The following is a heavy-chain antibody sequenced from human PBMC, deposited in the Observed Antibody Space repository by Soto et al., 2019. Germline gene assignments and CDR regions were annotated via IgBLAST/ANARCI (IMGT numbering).Heavy chain of an antibody. V-gene: IGHV6-1*01. D-gene: IGHD6-6*01. CDR1: GDSVSSNSAA. Sequence: SQTLSLTCVISGDSVSSNSAAWNWIRQSPSRGLEWLGRTYYRTKWYSNYAVSVKSRITINPDTSKNQFSLQLNAVTPEDTAVYYCARIHSSSSSDMDVWGQGTTVTVSS. CDR3: ARIHSSSSSDMDV. CDR2: TYYRTKWYS. J-gene: IGHJ6*02.